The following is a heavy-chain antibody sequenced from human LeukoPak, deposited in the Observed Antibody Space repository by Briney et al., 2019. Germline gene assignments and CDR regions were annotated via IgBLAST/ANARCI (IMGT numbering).Heavy chain of an antibody. CDR2: IIPIFGTA. Sequence: ASVKVSCKASGGTFSSYAISWVRQAPGQGLEWMGGIIPIFGTANYAQKFQGRVTITTDESTSTAYMELSSLRSEDTAVYYCARKFEGYYDRPVDIWGQGTMVTVSS. CDR3: ARKFEGYYDRPVDI. V-gene: IGHV1-69*05. J-gene: IGHJ3*02. CDR1: GGTFSSYA. D-gene: IGHD3-22*01.